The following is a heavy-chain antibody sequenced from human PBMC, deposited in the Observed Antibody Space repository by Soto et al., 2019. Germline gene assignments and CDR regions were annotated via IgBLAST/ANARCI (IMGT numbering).Heavy chain of an antibody. Sequence: QVQLVQSGAEVKKPGASVKVSCKASGYTFTGYYMHWVRQAPGQGLEWMGWINPNSGGTNYAQKFQGWVTMTRDTSISTAYMELSRLRSDDTAVYYCARDGEGYCSGGSCYEGDKNWFDPWGQGTLVTVSS. V-gene: IGHV1-2*04. D-gene: IGHD2-15*01. J-gene: IGHJ5*02. CDR2: INPNSGGT. CDR1: GYTFTGYY. CDR3: ARDGEGYCSGGSCYEGDKNWFDP.